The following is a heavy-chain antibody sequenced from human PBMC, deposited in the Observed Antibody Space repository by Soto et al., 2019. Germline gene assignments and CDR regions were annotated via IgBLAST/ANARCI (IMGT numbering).Heavy chain of an antibody. V-gene: IGHV4-39*01. Sequence: SETLSLTCTVSGGSISSSSYYWGWIRQPPGKGLEWIGSIYYSGSTYYNPSLKSRVTISVDTSKNQLSLKLNSVIAADTAVYYCARPTAAGSVYYGMDVWGQGTTVTVS. D-gene: IGHD6-13*01. J-gene: IGHJ6*02. CDR2: IYYSGST. CDR1: GGSISSSSYY. CDR3: ARPTAAGSVYYGMDV.